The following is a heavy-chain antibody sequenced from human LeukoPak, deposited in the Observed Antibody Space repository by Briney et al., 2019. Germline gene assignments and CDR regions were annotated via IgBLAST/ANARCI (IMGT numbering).Heavy chain of an antibody. CDR1: GFTFSSYA. J-gene: IGHJ4*02. Sequence: GGSLRLSCAASGFTFSSYAMSWVRQAPGKGLVWVSRVNSDGSGTSYADSVKGRFTISRDNAKNTLYLQMDSLRAEDTAVYYCARGGISSGWAYDYWGQGTLVTVSS. V-gene: IGHV3-74*01. CDR2: VNSDGSGT. D-gene: IGHD6-19*01. CDR3: ARGGISSGWAYDY.